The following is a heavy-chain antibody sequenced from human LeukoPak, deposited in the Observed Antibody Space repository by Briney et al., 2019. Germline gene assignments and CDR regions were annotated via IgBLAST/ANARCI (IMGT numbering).Heavy chain of an antibody. V-gene: IGHV1-46*01. CDR1: GYTFTSYY. CDR2: INPSGGST. Sequence: ASVKVSCKASGYTFTSYYMHWVRQAPGQGLEWMGIINPSGGSTSYAQKFQGRVTTTRDTSTSTVYMELSSLRSEDTAVYYCAKSLYFYDRSNYRYYYYMDVWAAGTTVTVSS. CDR3: AKSLYFYDRSNYRYYYYMDV. D-gene: IGHD3-22*01. J-gene: IGHJ6*03.